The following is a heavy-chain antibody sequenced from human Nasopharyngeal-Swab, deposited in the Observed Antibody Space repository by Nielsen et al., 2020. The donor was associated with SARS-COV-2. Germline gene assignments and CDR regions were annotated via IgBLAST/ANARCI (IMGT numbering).Heavy chain of an antibody. J-gene: IGHJ6*02. CDR2: ISSSSSYI. V-gene: IGHV3-21*01. Sequence: GESLKISCAASGFTFNNYNFNWVRQAPGKGLEWVSSISSSSSYIYYADSVKGRFTISRDNAKNSLYLQMNSLGADDTAVFYCARDWLDYDFWSAYFMDVWGQGTTVTVSS. CDR1: GFTFNNYN. CDR3: ARDWLDYDFWSAYFMDV. D-gene: IGHD3-3*01.